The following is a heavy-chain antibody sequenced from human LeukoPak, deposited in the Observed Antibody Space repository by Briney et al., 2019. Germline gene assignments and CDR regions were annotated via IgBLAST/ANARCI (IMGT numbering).Heavy chain of an antibody. J-gene: IGHJ4*02. CDR1: GYTFPSYV. CDR3: ARDRVFVDTAIVSPVQYFDY. D-gene: IGHD5-18*01. CDR2: ISAYNGNT. V-gene: IGHV1-18*01. Sequence: SSVNVSCKASGYTFPSYVISWVRQAPGQGLEWMGWISAYNGNTNYAQKLQGRVTMTTATSTSTDYMELRSLRADDTAVYYCARDRVFVDTAIVSPVQYFDYWGQGTLVTVSS.